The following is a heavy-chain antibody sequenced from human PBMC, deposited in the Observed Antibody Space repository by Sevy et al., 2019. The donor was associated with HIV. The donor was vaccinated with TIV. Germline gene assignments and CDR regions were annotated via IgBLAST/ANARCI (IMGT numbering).Heavy chain of an antibody. V-gene: IGHV3-33*01. CDR2: IWYDGSNK. CDR1: GFTFSSYG. D-gene: IGHD2-15*01. J-gene: IGHJ3*02. CDR3: AREWGSYCSGGSCYPGDAFDI. Sequence: GGSLRLSCAASGFTFSSYGMHWVRQAPGKGLEWVAVIWYDGSNKYYADSVKGRFTISRDNSKNTLYLQRNSLRAEDTAVYYCAREWGSYCSGGSCYPGDAFDIWGQGTMVTVSS.